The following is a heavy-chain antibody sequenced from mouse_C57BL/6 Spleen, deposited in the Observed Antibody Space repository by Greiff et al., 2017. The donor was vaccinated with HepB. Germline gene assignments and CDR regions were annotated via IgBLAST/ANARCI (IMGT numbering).Heavy chain of an antibody. D-gene: IGHD1-1*01. J-gene: IGHJ2*01. CDR1: GYTFPSYW. CDR2: IDPSDSYT. Sequence: VQLQQPGAELVRPGTSVKLSCKASGYTFPSYWMHWVKQRPGQGLEWIGVIDPSDSYTNYNQKFKGKATLTVDTSSSTAYMQLSSLTSEDSAVYYWAREGDGSSHEDYFDYWGQGTTLTVSS. CDR3: AREGDGSSHEDYFDY. V-gene: IGHV1-59*01.